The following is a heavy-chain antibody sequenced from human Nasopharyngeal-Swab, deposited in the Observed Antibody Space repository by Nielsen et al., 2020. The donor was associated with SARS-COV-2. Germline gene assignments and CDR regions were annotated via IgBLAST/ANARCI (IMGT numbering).Heavy chain of an antibody. V-gene: IGHV1-46*01. CDR2: INPSGGST. Sequence: WVRQAPGQGLEWMGLINPSGGSTSYAQKFQGRVTMTRDTSTSTLYMEVSSLRSEDTAVYYCAGARSGYDLYYYSGMDVWGQGTTVTVSS. D-gene: IGHD5-12*01. CDR3: AGARSGYDLYYYSGMDV. J-gene: IGHJ6*02.